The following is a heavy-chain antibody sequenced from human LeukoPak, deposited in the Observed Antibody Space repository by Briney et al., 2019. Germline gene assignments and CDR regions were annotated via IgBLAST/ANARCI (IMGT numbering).Heavy chain of an antibody. J-gene: IGHJ5*02. D-gene: IGHD3-3*01. CDR2: IYTSGST. Sequence: LHLTCTVSVDSISSYYWSWIRQPAGKGLEWIVRIYTSGSTNYNPSLKSRVTMSVDTSKNQFSLKLSSVTAADTAVYYCARANDFWNRGAFDAWGQGTLVTVSS. CDR1: VDSISSYY. V-gene: IGHV4-4*07. CDR3: ARANDFWNRGAFDA.